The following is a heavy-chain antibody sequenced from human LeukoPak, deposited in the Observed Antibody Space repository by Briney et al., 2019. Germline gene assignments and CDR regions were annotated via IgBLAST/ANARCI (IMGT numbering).Heavy chain of an antibody. J-gene: IGHJ4*02. Sequence: PGGSLRLSCTASGFTFRTYAMNWVRQAPGKGREWLSGISDSGNGTYYADSVKGRFTISRDNSKNMVYLQMNSLTVEDAATYYCAKRTMSAFDSWGQGTLLIVSS. D-gene: IGHD5-24*01. CDR1: GFTFRTYA. V-gene: IGHV3-23*01. CDR3: AKRTMSAFDS. CDR2: ISDSGNGT.